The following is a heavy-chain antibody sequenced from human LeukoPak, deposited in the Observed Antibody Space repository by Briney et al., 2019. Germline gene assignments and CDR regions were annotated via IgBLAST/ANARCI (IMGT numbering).Heavy chain of an antibody. CDR1: GFTFRSYA. CDR3: AKLGGNSNFYYYYMDV. J-gene: IGHJ6*03. D-gene: IGHD4-23*01. V-gene: IGHV3-23*01. CDR2: ISGGSGST. Sequence: GGSLSLSCAASGFTFRSYAMSWVRQAPGKGLEWVSTISGGSGSTFFADSVKGRFTISRDNSKGTLYLQMNSLRAEDTAVYSCAKLGGNSNFYYYYMDVWGKGTTVTVSS.